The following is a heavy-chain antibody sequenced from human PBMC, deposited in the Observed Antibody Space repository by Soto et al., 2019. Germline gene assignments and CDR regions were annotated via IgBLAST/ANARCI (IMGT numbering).Heavy chain of an antibody. V-gene: IGHV3-30*18. D-gene: IGHD5-12*01. J-gene: IGHJ3*01. CDR2: ISYDGTTK. CDR1: GFTFSSYG. Sequence: QVQLVESGGGVVQPGGSLRLSCAASGFTFSSYGMNWVRQAPGNGLEWVAVISYDGTTKYYTDTVRGHFTISRDNSKNALYVQLNTRRTADTAKYYCAKRDKIVAAFSVDLLRQGTTVTFSA. CDR3: AKRDKIVAAFSVDL.